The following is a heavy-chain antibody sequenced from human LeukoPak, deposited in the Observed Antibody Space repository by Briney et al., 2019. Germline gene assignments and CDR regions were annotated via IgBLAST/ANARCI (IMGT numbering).Heavy chain of an antibody. J-gene: IGHJ6*03. CDR2: IKTKTDGGTT. V-gene: IGHV3-15*01. CDR3: TRDYDRPTSKRGRAFLYYYYYMDV. CDR1: GFTFSDVW. Sequence: GGSLRLSCAASGFTFSDVWLSWVRQAPGKGLEWVGQIKTKTDGGTTDYAAPVKGRFTISRDDSKTTLYLQMNSLRAEDTAVYCCTRDYDRPTSKRGRAFLYYYYYMDVWGKGTTVTVSS. D-gene: IGHD1-26*01.